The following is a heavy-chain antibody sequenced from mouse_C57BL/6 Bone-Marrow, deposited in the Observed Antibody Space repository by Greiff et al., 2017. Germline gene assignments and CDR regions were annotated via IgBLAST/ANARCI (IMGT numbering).Heavy chain of an antibody. V-gene: IGHV1-81*01. CDR2: IYPRSGNT. D-gene: IGHD4-1*01. CDR3: ASSNWDGFYYFDY. J-gene: IGHJ2*01. CDR1: GYTFTSYG. Sequence: QVQLKESGAELARPGASMKLSCKASGYTFTSYGISWVKQRTGQGLAWIGEIYPRSGNTYYNEKFKGKATLTADKSSSTAYMELRSLTSEDSAVYFCASSNWDGFYYFDYWGQGTTLTVSS.